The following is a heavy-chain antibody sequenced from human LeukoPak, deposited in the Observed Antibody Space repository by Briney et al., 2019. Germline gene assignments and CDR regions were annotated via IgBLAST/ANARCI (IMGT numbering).Heavy chain of an antibody. CDR3: AREIRILRYFDL. CDR2: ISYDGSNK. CDR1: GFTFSSYG. D-gene: IGHD2-15*01. J-gene: IGHJ2*01. V-gene: IGHV3-30*03. Sequence: GGSLRLSCAASGFTFSSYGMHWVRQAPGKGLEWVAVISYDGSNKYYADSVKGRFTISRGNSKNTLYLQMNSLRAEDTAVYYCAREIRILRYFDLWGRGTLVTVSS.